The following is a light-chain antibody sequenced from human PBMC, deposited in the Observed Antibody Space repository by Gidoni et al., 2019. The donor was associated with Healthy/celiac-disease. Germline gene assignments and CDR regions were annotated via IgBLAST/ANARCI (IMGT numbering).Light chain of an antibody. J-gene: IGLJ3*02. V-gene: IGLV3-10*01. CDR2: EDS. CDR1: ALPKKY. CDR3: YSTDSSGNHRV. Sequence: YELTQQPSVPVSPGQTARITCPGDALPKKYAYWYQQKSGQAPVLVIYEDSKRPSGIPERFSGSSSGTMATLTISGAQVEDEADYYCYSTDSSGNHRVFGGGTKLTVL.